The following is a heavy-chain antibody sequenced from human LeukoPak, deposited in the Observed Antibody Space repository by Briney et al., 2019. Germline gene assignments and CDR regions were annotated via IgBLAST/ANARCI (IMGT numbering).Heavy chain of an antibody. V-gene: IGHV3-30-3*01. CDR3: ADSSSWYGAFDI. CDR1: GFTFSSYA. J-gene: IGHJ3*02. CDR2: ISYDGSNK. Sequence: PGRSLRLSCAASGFTFSSYAMHWVRQAPGKGLEWVAVISYDGSNKYYADSVKGRFTISRDNSKNTLYLQMNSLRAEDTAVYYCADSSSWYGAFDIWGQGTMVTVSS. D-gene: IGHD6-13*01.